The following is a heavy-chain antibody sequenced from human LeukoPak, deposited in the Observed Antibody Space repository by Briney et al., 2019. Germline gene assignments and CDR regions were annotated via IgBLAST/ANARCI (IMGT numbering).Heavy chain of an antibody. CDR1: GYSFVTSD. CDR2: MNPLSGNT. D-gene: IGHD3-22*01. CDR3: ARVGFDYYDSSGYYEDY. V-gene: IGHV1-8*01. Sequence: GASVKVSCKASGYSFVTSDINWVRQAAGQGLEWMGWMNPLSGNTGYAQKFQGRVTMTRNTSTGTAYMELSSLRSEDTAVYYCARVGFDYYDSSGYYEDYWGQGTLVTVSS. J-gene: IGHJ4*02.